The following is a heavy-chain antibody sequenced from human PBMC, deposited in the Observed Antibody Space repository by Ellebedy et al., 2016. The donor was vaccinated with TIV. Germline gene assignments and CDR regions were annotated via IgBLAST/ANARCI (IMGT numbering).Heavy chain of an antibody. Sequence: ASVKVSXXTSGYTFTSYGVNWVRQAPGQGLEWMGWISGDNGNTNYAQKLQGRVTITRDTSASTAYMELSSLRSEDTAVYYCARGLTNYYYDSSGYYGHWGQGTLVTVSS. V-gene: IGHV1-18*01. D-gene: IGHD3-22*01. CDR2: ISGDNGNT. CDR1: GYTFTSYG. J-gene: IGHJ4*02. CDR3: ARGLTNYYYDSSGYYGH.